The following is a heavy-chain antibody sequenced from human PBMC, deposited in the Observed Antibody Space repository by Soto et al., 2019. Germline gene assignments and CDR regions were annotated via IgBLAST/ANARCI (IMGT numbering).Heavy chain of an antibody. CDR1: GFTFSSYS. CDR2: ISSSSSTI. D-gene: IGHD3-10*01. Sequence: GGSLRLSCAASGFTFSSYSMNWVRQAPGKGLEWVSYISSSSSTIYYADSVKGRFTISRDNAKNSLYLQMNSLRAEDTALYYCAREDYYGSGSYYSPDYWGQGTLVTVSS. V-gene: IGHV3-48*01. CDR3: AREDYYGSGSYYSPDY. J-gene: IGHJ4*02.